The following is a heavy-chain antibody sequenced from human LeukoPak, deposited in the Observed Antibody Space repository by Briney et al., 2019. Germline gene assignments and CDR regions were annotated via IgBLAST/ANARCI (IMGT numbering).Heavy chain of an antibody. CDR1: GFTFSSYS. Sequence: GGSLRLACAASGFTFSSYSMNWVRQAPGKGLEWVSSISSSSSYIYYADSVKGRFTISRDNAKNSLYLQMNSLRAEDTAVYYCARDHSSGWYGYWGQGTPVTVSS. CDR2: ISSSSSYI. CDR3: ARDHSSGWYGY. J-gene: IGHJ4*02. V-gene: IGHV3-21*01. D-gene: IGHD6-19*01.